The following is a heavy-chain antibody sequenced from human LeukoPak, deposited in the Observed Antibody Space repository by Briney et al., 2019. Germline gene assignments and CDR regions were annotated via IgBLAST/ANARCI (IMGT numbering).Heavy chain of an antibody. Sequence: SETLSLTCTVSGGSLNSYYWGWIRQPPGKGLEWIGNVYHSGSAIYNPSLESRVTISVDRTKNQFSLNLSSVTAADTAVYYCARRGYYGSGAYDTWGQGTMFIVSS. CDR3: ARRGYYGSGAYDT. J-gene: IGHJ3*01. CDR2: VYHSGSA. D-gene: IGHD3-10*01. CDR1: GGSLNSYY. V-gene: IGHV4-59*08.